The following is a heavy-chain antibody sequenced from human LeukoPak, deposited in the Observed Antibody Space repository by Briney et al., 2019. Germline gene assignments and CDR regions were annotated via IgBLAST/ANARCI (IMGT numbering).Heavy chain of an antibody. J-gene: IGHJ3*02. CDR3: ARSYGGSPHDAFDI. CDR1: GFTFNTNG. V-gene: IGHV3-30*03. CDR2: ISNDGSNK. Sequence: PGGSLRLSCAASGFTFNTNGIHWVRQAPGKGLEWVAVISNDGSNKYYVDSVKGRFTISRDNSKNTLYLQMNSLRAEDTAVYYCARSYGGSPHDAFDIWGQGTMVTVSS. D-gene: IGHD4-23*01.